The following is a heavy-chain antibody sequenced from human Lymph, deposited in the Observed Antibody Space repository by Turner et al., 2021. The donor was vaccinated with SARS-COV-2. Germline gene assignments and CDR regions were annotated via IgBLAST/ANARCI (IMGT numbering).Heavy chain of an antibody. D-gene: IGHD1-20*01. CDR3: ARDVTGPLGY. Sequence: QVQLVQSGAEVKKPGSSVKVSCKASGGTFSSYAISWVRQAPRQGLEWMGGMIPMLDIANYAQKFQGRVTITADKSTGTAYMELSSLRSEDTAVYYCARDVTGPLGYWGQGTLVTVSS. V-gene: IGHV1-69*10. J-gene: IGHJ4*02. CDR2: MIPMLDIA. CDR1: GGTFSSYA.